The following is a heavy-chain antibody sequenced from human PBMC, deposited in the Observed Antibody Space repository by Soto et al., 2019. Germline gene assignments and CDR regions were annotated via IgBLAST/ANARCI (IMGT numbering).Heavy chain of an antibody. V-gene: IGHV3-23*01. J-gene: IGHJ4*02. CDR1: GFTFSSFA. Sequence: GGSLRLSCAASGFTFSSFAMSWVRQAPGKGLEWVSAISGSDNSTYYADSVKGRFTISRDNSKNTLYLQMSSLSADDTAVYYCVKSRGGNNFDFFDWGQGALVTVSS. CDR3: VKSRGGNNFDFFD. CDR2: ISGSDNST. D-gene: IGHD5-12*01.